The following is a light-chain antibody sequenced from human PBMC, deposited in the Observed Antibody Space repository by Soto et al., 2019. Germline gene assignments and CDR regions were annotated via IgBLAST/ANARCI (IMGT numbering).Light chain of an antibody. V-gene: IGKV1-12*01. CDR3: QQANNFPLT. Sequence: DIQMTQSPSSVSASVGDTVSITCRASQGINNWLAWYQQKPGKAPQVLIYAASSLQRGVPSRFSGSGFGTDFTLTITRLQPEDFATYFCQQANNFPLTFGGGTKIEIK. CDR2: AAS. CDR1: QGINNW. J-gene: IGKJ4*01.